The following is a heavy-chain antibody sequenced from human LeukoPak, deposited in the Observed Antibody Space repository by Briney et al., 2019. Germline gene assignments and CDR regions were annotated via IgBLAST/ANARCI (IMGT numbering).Heavy chain of an antibody. CDR2: INPNSGGT. Sequence: ASVKVTCKASGYTFTGYYMHWVRQAPGQGLEWMGWINPNSGGTNYARKFQGRVTMTRDTSISTAYMELSMLRSDDTAVYYCARPAEGTDPDAFDIWGQGTMVTASS. D-gene: IGHD1-1*01. V-gene: IGHV1-2*02. CDR3: ARPAEGTDPDAFDI. J-gene: IGHJ3*02. CDR1: GYTFTGYY.